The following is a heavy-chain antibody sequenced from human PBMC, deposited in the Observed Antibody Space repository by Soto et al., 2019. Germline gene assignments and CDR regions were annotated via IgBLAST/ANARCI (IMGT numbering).Heavy chain of an antibody. V-gene: IGHV3-23*01. D-gene: IGHD3-22*01. Sequence: EVQLLESGGGLVQPGGSLRLSCAASGFTFSNYAMSWVRQAPGKGLEWVSVISGIGGSTYYADSVKGRFTISRDNSKNTLYLQMNSLRAEDTAAYYCAKDGSLLRPFYVDYWGQGTLVTVSS. J-gene: IGHJ4*02. CDR2: ISGIGGST. CDR1: GFTFSNYA. CDR3: AKDGSLLRPFYVDY.